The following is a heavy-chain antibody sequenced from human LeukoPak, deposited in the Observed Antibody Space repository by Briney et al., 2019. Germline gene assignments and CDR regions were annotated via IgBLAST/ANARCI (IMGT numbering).Heavy chain of an antibody. CDR2: ISYDGSNK. V-gene: IGHV3-30*18. CDR1: GFTFISYG. D-gene: IGHD2-15*01. CDR3: AKAERDADCSGGSCSIYYYYYGMDV. Sequence: PGGSLRLSCPASGFTFISYGMHWVRQAPGKGLEWVAVISYDGSNKYYADSVKGRFTISRDNSKNTLYLQMNSLRAEDTAVYYCAKAERDADCSGGSCSIYYYYYGMDVWGQGTTVTVS. J-gene: IGHJ6*02.